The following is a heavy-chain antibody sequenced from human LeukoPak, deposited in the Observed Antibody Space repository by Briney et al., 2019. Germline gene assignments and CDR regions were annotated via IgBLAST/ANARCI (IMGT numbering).Heavy chain of an antibody. CDR2: IWSDGTNR. Sequence: PGGSLRLSCEASGVIFNHYALHWVRQAPNKGLEWVAVIWSDGTNRYYADSVKGRFSIFRDDSQKRVFLQMNSLRAEDTAVYYCVSDAQRGCDYSNSLQYWGQGALVTVSS. V-gene: IGHV3-33*01. D-gene: IGHD4-11*01. CDR3: VSDAQRGCDYSNSLQY. CDR1: GVIFNHYA. J-gene: IGHJ4*02.